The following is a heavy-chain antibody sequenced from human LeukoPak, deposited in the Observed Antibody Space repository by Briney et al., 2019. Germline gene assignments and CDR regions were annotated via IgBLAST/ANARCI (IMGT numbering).Heavy chain of an antibody. D-gene: IGHD3-10*01. V-gene: IGHV3-7*01. CDR1: GSTFSSYW. CDR2: IKQDGSEK. CDR3: ARNSITMIRGAIGINWFDP. J-gene: IGHJ5*02. Sequence: GGSLRLSCVVSGSTFSSYWMSWVRQAPGKGLEWVANIKQDGSEKYYVDSVKGRFTISRDNAKNSLYLQMNSLRAEDTAVYYCARNSITMIRGAIGINWFDPWGQGTLVTVSS.